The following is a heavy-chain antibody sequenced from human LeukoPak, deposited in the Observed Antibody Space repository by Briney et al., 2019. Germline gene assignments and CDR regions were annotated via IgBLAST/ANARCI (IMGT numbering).Heavy chain of an antibody. CDR1: GFTFSSYW. J-gene: IGHJ3*02. CDR2: INSDGSST. CDR3: AKTNAVATIHDALDI. D-gene: IGHD5-12*01. Sequence: GGSLRLSCAASGFTFSSYWMHWVRQTPGKGLVWVSRINSDGSSTTYADSVKGRFTISRDNAKNSLYLQMNSLRAEDTAVYYCAKTNAVATIHDALDIWGQGTMVTVSS. V-gene: IGHV3-74*01.